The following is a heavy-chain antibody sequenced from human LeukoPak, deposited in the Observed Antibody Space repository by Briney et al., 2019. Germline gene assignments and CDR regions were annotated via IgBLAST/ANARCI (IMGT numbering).Heavy chain of an antibody. CDR2: IHCSGST. V-gene: IGHV4-39*01. CDR3: ATSDTVSTYNWFDP. Sequence: SETLSLTCTVSGGSISSNTYYWGWIRRPPGKGLEWIGNIHCSGSTYYNPSLKSRVTISVDTSKNQFSLNLGSLTAADTAVYYCATSDTVSTYNWFDPWGQGTLVTVSS. D-gene: IGHD5/OR15-5a*01. J-gene: IGHJ5*02. CDR1: GGSISSNTYY.